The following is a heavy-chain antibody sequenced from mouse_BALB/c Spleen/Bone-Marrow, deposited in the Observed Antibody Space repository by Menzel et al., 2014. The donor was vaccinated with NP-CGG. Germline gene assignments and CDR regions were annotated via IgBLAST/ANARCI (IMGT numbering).Heavy chain of an antibody. CDR2: INPSNGRT. CDR3: ARRERTGMNY. Sequence: QVQLQQSGAELVKPGASVKLSCKASGYTFTSYWMHWVKQRPGQGLEWIGEINPSNGRTNYNEKFKSKATLTVDKSSSKAYMQLSSPTSEDSAVYYCARRERTGMNYWGQGSTLTVSS. V-gene: IGHV1S81*02. J-gene: IGHJ2*01. D-gene: IGHD4-1*01. CDR1: GYTFTSYW.